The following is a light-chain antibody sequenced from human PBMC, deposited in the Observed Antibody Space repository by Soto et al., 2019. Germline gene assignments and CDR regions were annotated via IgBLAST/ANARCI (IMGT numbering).Light chain of an antibody. Sequence: DIPMTQSPSSLSASVGDRVTITCRASQEISNHLAWFQQKPGKPPKSLIYDASSLQSGVPSKFSGSGSGTDFTLTISSLQPEDFATYYCQQYQNYPVTFGGGTKVEIK. CDR3: QQYQNYPVT. J-gene: IGKJ4*01. V-gene: IGKV1-16*02. CDR2: DAS. CDR1: QEISNH.